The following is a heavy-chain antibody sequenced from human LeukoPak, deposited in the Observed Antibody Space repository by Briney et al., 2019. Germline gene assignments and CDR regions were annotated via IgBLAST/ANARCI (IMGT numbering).Heavy chain of an antibody. CDR3: ARDLRYYYGSAYYGMDV. CDR2: INAGNGNT. V-gene: IGHV1-3*01. Sequence: PGASVKVSCKASGYTFTSYAMHWVRQAPGQRLEWMGWINAGNGNTRYSQKFQGRVTITRDTSASTAYMELSSLRSEDTAVYYCARDLRYYYGSAYYGMDVWGKGTTVTVSS. D-gene: IGHD3-10*01. J-gene: IGHJ6*04. CDR1: GYTFTSYA.